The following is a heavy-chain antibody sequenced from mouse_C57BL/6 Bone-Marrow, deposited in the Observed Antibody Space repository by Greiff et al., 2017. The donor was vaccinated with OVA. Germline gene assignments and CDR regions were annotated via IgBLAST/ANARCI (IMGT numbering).Heavy chain of an antibody. D-gene: IGHD1-1*02. CDR3: ARYGPFAY. CDR2: IYPSDSET. J-gene: IGHJ3*01. CDR1: GYTFTSYW. Sequence: QVQLQQPGAELVRPGSSVKLSCKASGYTFTSYWMDWVKQRPGQGLAWIGNIYPSDSETHYNQKFKDKATLTVDKSSSTAYMQLSSLTSEDSAVYYCARYGPFAYWGQGTLVTVAA. V-gene: IGHV1-61*01.